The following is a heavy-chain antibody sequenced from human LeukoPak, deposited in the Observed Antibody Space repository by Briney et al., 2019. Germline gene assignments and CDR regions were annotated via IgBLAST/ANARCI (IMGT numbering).Heavy chain of an antibody. V-gene: IGHV3-23*01. CDR3: AKIEDIVVVPAASYGMDV. CDR1: GFTFSSYS. Sequence: GGSLRLSCAASGFTFSSYSMNWVRQAPGKGLEWVSAISGSGGSTYYADSVKGRFTISRDNSMNTLYLQMNSLRAEDTAVYYCAKIEDIVVVPAASYGMDVWGQGTTVTVSS. J-gene: IGHJ6*02. D-gene: IGHD2-2*01. CDR2: ISGSGGST.